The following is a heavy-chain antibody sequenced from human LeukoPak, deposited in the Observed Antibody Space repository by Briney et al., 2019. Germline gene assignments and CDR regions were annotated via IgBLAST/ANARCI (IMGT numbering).Heavy chain of an antibody. J-gene: IGHJ3*02. D-gene: IGHD2-15*01. CDR3: ARDLYCSGGTCYRAFDI. CDR2: MWFDGSDP. V-gene: IGHV3-33*01. Sequence: GSSLRLSCAASGFTFRSNGIHWVRQAPGKGLEWVAYMWFDGSDPKYADSVKGRFAISRDNCENTEYFQLNRLRAEDTALYSCARDLYCSGGTCYRAFDIWGQGTMVTVSS. CDR1: GFTFRSNG.